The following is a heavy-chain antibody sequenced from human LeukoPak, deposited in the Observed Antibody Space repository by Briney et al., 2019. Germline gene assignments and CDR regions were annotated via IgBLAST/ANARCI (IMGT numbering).Heavy chain of an antibody. V-gene: IGHV4-39*07. CDR2: FYYSGST. Sequence: IPSETLSLTCTASGGSISSRSYYWGWIRQPPGKGLVWIGSFYYSGSTYYNPSLKSRVTMSVDTSKNQFSLNLTSVTAADTAVYYCTREVSGSQDYWGQGTLVTVSS. CDR1: GGSISSRSYY. CDR3: TREVSGSQDY. J-gene: IGHJ4*02. D-gene: IGHD3-22*01.